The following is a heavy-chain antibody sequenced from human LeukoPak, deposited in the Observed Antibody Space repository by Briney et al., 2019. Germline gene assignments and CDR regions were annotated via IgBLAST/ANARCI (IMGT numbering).Heavy chain of an antibody. CDR2: ISWNSGSI. D-gene: IGHD6-13*01. CDR3: AKSEYSSSWSTRFDY. CDR1: GFTFDDYA. J-gene: IGHJ4*02. V-gene: IGHV3-9*01. Sequence: PGRSLRLSCAASGFTFDDYAMRWVRQAPGKGLEWVSGISWNSGSIGYADFVKGRFTISRDNAKNSLYLQMNSLRAEDSAVYYCAKSEYSSSWSTRFDYWGQGTLVTVPS.